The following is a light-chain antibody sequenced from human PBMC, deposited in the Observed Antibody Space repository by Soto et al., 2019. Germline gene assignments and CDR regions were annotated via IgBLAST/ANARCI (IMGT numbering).Light chain of an antibody. CDR1: QSISSY. Sequence: EIVLTQSPATLSLSPGERATLSCRASQSISSYLAWHQQKPGQAPRLLIYDVSNRATGVPARFSGSGSGTDFTLTISTLVPEDFAIYYCQQRSNWPITFGQGTRLEIK. J-gene: IGKJ5*01. V-gene: IGKV3-11*01. CDR2: DVS. CDR3: QQRSNWPIT.